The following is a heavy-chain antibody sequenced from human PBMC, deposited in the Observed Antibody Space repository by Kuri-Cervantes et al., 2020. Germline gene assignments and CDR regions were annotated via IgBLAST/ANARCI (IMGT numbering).Heavy chain of an antibody. V-gene: IGHV1-2*02. CDR3: ARDIQPIVVLPAGMFY. D-gene: IGHD2-2*01. CDR1: GGTFSSYA. Sequence: ASVKVSCKASGGTFSSYAINWVRQAPGQGLEWMGWINTKSRATKYAQRFQGRVTMTSVTSVSTAYLELSSLASDDTAIYFCARDIQPIVVLPAGMFYWGQGSLVTVSS. CDR2: INTKSRAT. J-gene: IGHJ4*02.